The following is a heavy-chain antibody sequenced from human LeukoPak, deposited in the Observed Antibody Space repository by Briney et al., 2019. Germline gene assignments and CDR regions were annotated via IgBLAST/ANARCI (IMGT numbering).Heavy chain of an antibody. J-gene: IGHJ5*02. CDR1: GGSFSGYY. CDR2: INHSGST. D-gene: IGHD3-10*01. Sequence: PSETLSLTCAVYGGSFSGYYWSWIRQPPGKGLEWIGEINHSGSTNYNPSLKSRVTISVDTSKNQFSLKLSSVTAADTAVYYCARVPRITMVRGVTPYNWFDPWGQGTLVTVSS. V-gene: IGHV4-34*01. CDR3: ARVPRITMVRGVTPYNWFDP.